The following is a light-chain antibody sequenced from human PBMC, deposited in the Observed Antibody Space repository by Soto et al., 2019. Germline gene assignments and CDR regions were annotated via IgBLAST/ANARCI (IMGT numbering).Light chain of an antibody. V-gene: IGKV3-15*01. CDR1: RSFSPN. J-gene: IGKJ4*01. CDR2: CXS. CDR3: QQYSYGTLT. Sequence: IVMTQSPATMAVSTGARATVSXRARRSFSPNFAWYQQQPGXPPRXXXACXSTMATGSPARFSGSESVTEFTLPISSLHSEDFAAYYCQQYSYGTLTFGGGTKVDIK.